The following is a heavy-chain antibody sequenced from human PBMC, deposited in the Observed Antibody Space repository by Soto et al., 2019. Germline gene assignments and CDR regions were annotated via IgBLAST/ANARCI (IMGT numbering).Heavy chain of an antibody. V-gene: IGHV4-61*01. Sequence: QVQLQESGPGVVKPSETLSLSCTVSGASVSSGSYHWTWIRQPPGKGLEWVGYIFYNGKTTNYNPSLKSRVTISVDTSKNQFSLKMSSVTAADTAFYYCARVYSGSYGQNAWGQGTLVTVSA. CDR1: GASVSSGSYH. CDR2: IFYNGKTT. D-gene: IGHD1-26*01. CDR3: ARVYSGSYGQNA. J-gene: IGHJ5*02.